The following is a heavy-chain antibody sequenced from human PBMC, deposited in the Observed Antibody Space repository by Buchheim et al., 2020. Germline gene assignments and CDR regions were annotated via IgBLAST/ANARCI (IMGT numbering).Heavy chain of an antibody. CDR2: IHYSGST. Sequence: QLQLQESGPGLVKPSETLSLTCTVSGGSISSSSYYWGWISQPPGKGLEWIGSIHYSGSTYYNPSLKSRVTISVDTSKNQFTLKLSSVTAADTAVYYCAVYSYDLFDYWGQGTL. CDR1: GGSISSSSYY. D-gene: IGHD5-18*01. V-gene: IGHV4-39*07. J-gene: IGHJ4*02. CDR3: AVYSYDLFDY.